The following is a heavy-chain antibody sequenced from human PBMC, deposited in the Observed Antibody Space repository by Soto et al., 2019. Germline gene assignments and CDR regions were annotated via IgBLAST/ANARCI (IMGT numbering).Heavy chain of an antibody. V-gene: IGHV3-33*01. CDR3: ARDRLDTAMVTTNYYGMDV. J-gene: IGHJ6*02. D-gene: IGHD5-18*01. CDR2: IWYDGSNK. CDR1: GFTFSSYC. Sequence: PGGSLRLSCAASGFTFSSYCMHWVRQAPGKGLEWVAVIWYDGSNKYYADSVKGRFTISRDNSKNTLYLQMNSLRAEDTAVYYCARDRLDTAMVTTNYYGMDVWGQGTTVTVSS.